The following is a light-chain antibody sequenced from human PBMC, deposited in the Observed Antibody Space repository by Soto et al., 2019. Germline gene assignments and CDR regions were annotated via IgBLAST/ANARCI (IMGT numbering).Light chain of an antibody. CDR3: QVWDSGSDHPGL. V-gene: IGLV3-21*02. J-gene: IGLJ2*01. CDR1: NIGTYS. CDR2: DVS. Sequence: SYELTQPPSVSVAPGQTAGIACGGNNIGTYSVHWYQQKPGQAPVLVVYDVSDRPSGIPERFSGSNSGNTATLTISRVEAGDEADYYCQVWDSGSDHPGLFGGGTKVTVL.